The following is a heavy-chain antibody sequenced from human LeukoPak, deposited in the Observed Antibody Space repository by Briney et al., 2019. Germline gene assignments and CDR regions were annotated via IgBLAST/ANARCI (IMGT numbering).Heavy chain of an antibody. D-gene: IGHD1-1*01. CDR1: GGSFSGYY. J-gene: IGHJ4*02. CDR3: ARGPNWNDFDY. V-gene: IGHV4-34*01. CDR2: INHSGST. Sequence: SETLSLTCAVYGGSFSGYYWSWIRQPPGKGLEWIGEINHSGSTTYNPSLKSRVTMSIDTSRSQFSLKLSSVTAADTAVYFCARGPNWNDFDYWGQGTLVTVSS.